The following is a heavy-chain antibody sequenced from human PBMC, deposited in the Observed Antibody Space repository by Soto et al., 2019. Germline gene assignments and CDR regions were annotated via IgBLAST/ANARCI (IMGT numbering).Heavy chain of an antibody. CDR1: GFPFSDYY. D-gene: IGHD3-22*01. CDR2: ISSSAYT. J-gene: IGHJ4*02. CDR3: ARNFDSGGYYSDY. V-gene: IGHV3-11*06. Sequence: GGSLRLSCAASGFPFSDYYMSWIRQAPGEGLEWISYISSSAYTIYADSVKGRFTISRDNAKNSLFLQMTSLRVEDTAVYYCARNFDSGGYYSDYWGQGTLVTVS.